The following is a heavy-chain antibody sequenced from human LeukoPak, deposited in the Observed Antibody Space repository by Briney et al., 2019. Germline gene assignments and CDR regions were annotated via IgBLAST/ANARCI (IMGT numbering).Heavy chain of an antibody. J-gene: IGHJ4*02. CDR1: GFTFSDYT. CDR3: AKYGGGLERDY. V-gene: IGHV3-21*01. CDR2: IGSSGAYI. D-gene: IGHD3-10*01. Sequence: GSLRLSCAASGFTFSDYTMNWVRQAPGKGLEWVSSIGSSGAYIYYADSVKGRFTISRDNAKNSLYLQMNSLRAEDTAVYYCAKYGGGLERDYWGQGTLVTVSS.